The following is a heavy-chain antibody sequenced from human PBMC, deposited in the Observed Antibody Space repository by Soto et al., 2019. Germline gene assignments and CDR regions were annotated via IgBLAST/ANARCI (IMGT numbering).Heavy chain of an antibody. CDR3: ASGYCSGGTCYSSPGNY. CDR2: IRNKGNSYST. J-gene: IGHJ4*02. V-gene: IGHV3-72*01. CDR1: GFTFSDHY. D-gene: IGHD2-15*01. Sequence: EVQLVESGGGLVQPGGSLRLSCAASGFTFSDHYMDWVRQAPGKGLEWVGGIRNKGNSYSTDYAASVKGRFTISRDDSKDSVYLQMDSLKTEDTAVYFCASGYCSGGTCYSSPGNYWGQGTLVTVSS.